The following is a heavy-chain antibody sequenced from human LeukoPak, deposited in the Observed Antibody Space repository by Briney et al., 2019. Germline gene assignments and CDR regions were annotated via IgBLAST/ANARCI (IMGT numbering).Heavy chain of an antibody. D-gene: IGHD2-2*01. Sequence: ASAKVSCKASGYTFTSYYMHWVRQAPGQGLEWMGIINPSGGSTSYPQKFQGRVTMTRDTSTSTVYMELSSLRSEDTAVYYCARDGLGYCSSTSCPNVFDPWGQGTLVTVSS. CDR2: INPSGGST. J-gene: IGHJ5*02. CDR1: GYTFTSYY. V-gene: IGHV1-46*03. CDR3: ARDGLGYCSSTSCPNVFDP.